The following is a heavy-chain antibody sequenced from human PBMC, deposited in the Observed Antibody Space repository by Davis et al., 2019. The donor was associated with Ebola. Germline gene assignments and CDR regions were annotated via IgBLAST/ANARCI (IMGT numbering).Heavy chain of an antibody. CDR1: GGSISSYY. CDR3: ARSSELAFAD. V-gene: IGHV4-4*07. J-gene: IGHJ4*02. CDR2: ISPSGTT. Sequence: SETLSLTCTVSGGSISSYYWSWIRQPAGKGLEWIGRISPSGTTKYNSSLKSRVAMSLDTSNNQFSLHLNSVTAADTAVYYCARSSELAFADWGQGTLVTISS. D-gene: IGHD1-1*01.